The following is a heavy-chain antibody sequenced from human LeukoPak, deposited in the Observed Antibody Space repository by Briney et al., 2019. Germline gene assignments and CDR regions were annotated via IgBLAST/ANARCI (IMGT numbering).Heavy chain of an antibody. CDR3: TRARLVGGQWLPKELFDL. J-gene: IGHJ2*01. CDR1: GFTFGDYA. V-gene: IGHV3-49*03. D-gene: IGHD6-19*01. Sequence: GGSLRLSCTASGFTFGDYAMSWFRQAPGKGLEWVGFIRSKAYGGTTEYAASVKGRFTISRDDSKSIAYLQMNSLKTEDTAVYYCTRARLVGGQWLPKELFDLWGRGTLVTVSS. CDR2: IRSKAYGGTT.